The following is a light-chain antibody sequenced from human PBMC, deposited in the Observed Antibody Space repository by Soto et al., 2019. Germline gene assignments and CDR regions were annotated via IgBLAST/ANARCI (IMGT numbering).Light chain of an antibody. J-gene: IGLJ2*01. Sequence: QLVLTQPPSASGTPGQRVTISCSGSSSNIGSNYVYWYQQLPGTAPKLLIYRNNQRPSGVPDRFSGSKSGTSASLAISGLRSEDEADYYCAAWDDSLSASFGGGTKLTV. CDR3: AAWDDSLSAS. V-gene: IGLV1-47*01. CDR2: RNN. CDR1: SSNIGSNY.